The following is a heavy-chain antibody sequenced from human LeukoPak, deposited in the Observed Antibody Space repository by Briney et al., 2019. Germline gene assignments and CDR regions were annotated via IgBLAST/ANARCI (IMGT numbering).Heavy chain of an antibody. J-gene: IGHJ3*02. CDR3: ANVKVYPASITMVRGAYAFDI. D-gene: IGHD3-10*01. CDR2: ISGSGGST. Sequence: GGSLRLSCAASGFTFSSYAMSWVRQAPGKGLEWVSAISGSGGSTYYADSVKGRFTISRDNSKNTLYLQMNSLRAEDTAVYYCANVKVYPASITMVRGAYAFDIWGQGTMVTVSS. V-gene: IGHV3-23*01. CDR1: GFTFSSYA.